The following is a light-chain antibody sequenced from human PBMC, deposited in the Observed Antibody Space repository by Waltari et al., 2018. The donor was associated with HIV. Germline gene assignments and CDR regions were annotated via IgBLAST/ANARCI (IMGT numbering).Light chain of an antibody. J-gene: IGLJ2*01. V-gene: IGLV2-14*03. CDR2: DVT. Sequence: QSALTQPASVSGSPGQSITVSRTGTSSDGGGYNYFSWYQPHPGKAPKLMISDVTYRPSGVSNRFSGSKSGNTASLTISGLQAEDEADYYCISYTSSSTLVFGGGTKVTVL. CDR1: SSDGGGYNY. CDR3: ISYTSSSTLV.